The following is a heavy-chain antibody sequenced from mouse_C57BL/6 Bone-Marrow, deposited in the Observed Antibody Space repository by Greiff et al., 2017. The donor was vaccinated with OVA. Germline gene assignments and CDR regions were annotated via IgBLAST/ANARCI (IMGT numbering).Heavy chain of an antibody. CDR3: ARSYDGYYILFDY. CDR2: INPNNGGT. V-gene: IGHV1-26*01. J-gene: IGHJ3*01. Sequence: EVQLQQSGPELVKPGASVKISCKASGYTFTDYYMNWVKQSHGKSLEWIGDINPNNGGTSYNEKFKGKATLTVDKSSSTAYMELRSLTSEDSAVYDCARSYDGYYILFDYWGQGTLVTVSA. CDR1: GYTFTDYY. D-gene: IGHD2-3*01.